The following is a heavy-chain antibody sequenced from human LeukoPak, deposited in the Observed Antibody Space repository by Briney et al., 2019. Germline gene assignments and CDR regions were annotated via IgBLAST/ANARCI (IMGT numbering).Heavy chain of an antibody. J-gene: IGHJ4*02. Sequence: SAKVSCKASGFTFTSSAVQWVRQARGQRLERIGWIVVGSGNTNYAQKFQERVTITRDMSTSTAYMELSSLRSEDTAVYYCAADRATHPTFDYWGQGTLVTVSS. CDR2: IVVGSGNT. CDR1: GFTFTSSA. CDR3: AADRATHPTFDY. V-gene: IGHV1-58*01. D-gene: IGHD1-26*01.